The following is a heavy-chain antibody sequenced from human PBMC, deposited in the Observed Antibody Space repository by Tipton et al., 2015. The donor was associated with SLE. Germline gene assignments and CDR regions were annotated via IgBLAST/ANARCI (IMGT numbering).Heavy chain of an antibody. V-gene: IGHV1-2*06. CDR3: ARDRGPGDLDYFYGMDV. Sequence: QVQLVQSGAEVKKPGASVKVSCKASGYTFTGYYIHWVRQAPGQGLEWMGRINPNSGGTNYPQKFQGRVTMTRDTSISTAYMELDRLRSDDTAVYYCARDRGPGDLDYFYGMDVWGQGTTVTVSS. CDR1: GYTFTGYY. CDR2: INPNSGGT. J-gene: IGHJ6*02. D-gene: IGHD7-27*01.